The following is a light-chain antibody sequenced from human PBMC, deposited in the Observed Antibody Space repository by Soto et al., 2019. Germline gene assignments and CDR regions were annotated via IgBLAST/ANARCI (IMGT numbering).Light chain of an antibody. J-gene: IGKJ1*01. CDR3: QQYSTYPWT. Sequence: DIPMTQSPSTLSASVGDRVTITCRASQSISTWLAWYQQKPGKAPKLLIYKASSLESGVPSEFSGSGSGTEFTLTISSLQPDDFATYYCQQYSTYPWTFGQGTKVEI. V-gene: IGKV1-5*03. CDR1: QSISTW. CDR2: KAS.